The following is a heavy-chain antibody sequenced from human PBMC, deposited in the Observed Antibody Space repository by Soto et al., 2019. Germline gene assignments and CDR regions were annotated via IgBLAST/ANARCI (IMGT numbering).Heavy chain of an antibody. Sequence: QVQLVESGGGVVQPGRSLRLSCAASGFTFSSYGMHWVRQAPGKGLEWVAVIWYDGSNKYYADSVKGRFTISRDNSKNMLYLQLNSLRVEDTAVYYCARKGHCSGGSCYQYYYYGMDVWGQGTTVTVAS. J-gene: IGHJ6*02. D-gene: IGHD2-15*01. CDR1: GFTFSSYG. V-gene: IGHV3-33*01. CDR2: IWYDGSNK. CDR3: ARKGHCSGGSCYQYYYYGMDV.